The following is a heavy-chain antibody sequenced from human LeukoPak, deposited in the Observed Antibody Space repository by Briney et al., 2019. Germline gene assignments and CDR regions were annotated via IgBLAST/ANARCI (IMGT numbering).Heavy chain of an antibody. Sequence: PSETLSLTCTVSGGSVSSGSYYWSWIRQPPGKGLEWIGYIYYSRSTNYNPSLKSRVTISVDTSKNQFSLKLSSVTAADTAVYYCAREARFSTSEDYWGQGTLVTVSS. D-gene: IGHD5/OR15-5a*01. CDR1: GGSVSSGSYY. CDR3: AREARFSTSEDY. J-gene: IGHJ4*02. CDR2: IYYSRST. V-gene: IGHV4-61*01.